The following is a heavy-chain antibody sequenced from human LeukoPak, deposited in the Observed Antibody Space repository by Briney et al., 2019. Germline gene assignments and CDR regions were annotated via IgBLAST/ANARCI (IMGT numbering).Heavy chain of an antibody. CDR1: GGSIGSGGYY. CDR2: IYYSGST. CDR3: ASVLRYFDWLYQIDY. D-gene: IGHD3-9*01. V-gene: IGHV4-31*03. Sequence: SQTLSLTCTVSGGSIGSGGYYWSWIRQHPGKGLERIGYIYYSGSTYYNPSLKSRVTISVDTSKNQFSLKLSSVTAADTAVYYCASVLRYFDWLYQIDYWGQGTLVTVSS. J-gene: IGHJ4*02.